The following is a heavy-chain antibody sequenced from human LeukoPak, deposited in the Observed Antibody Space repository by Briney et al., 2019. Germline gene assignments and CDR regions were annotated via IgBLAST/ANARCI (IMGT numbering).Heavy chain of an antibody. CDR1: GGSFSNYY. V-gene: IGHV4-34*01. CDR2: INHSGST. D-gene: IGHD2-15*01. Sequence: SETLSLTCAVYGGSFSNYYWNWNRQPPGKGLEWIGEINHSGSTNYNPSLKSRVTISVDTSKNQFSLKLSSVTTADTAIYYCARGPVYCSGGNCYAYYFDYWGRGTLVTVSS. CDR3: ARGPVYCSGGNCYAYYFDY. J-gene: IGHJ4*02.